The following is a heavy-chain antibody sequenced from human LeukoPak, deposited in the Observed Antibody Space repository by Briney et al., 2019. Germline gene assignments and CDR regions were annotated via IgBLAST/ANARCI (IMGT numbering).Heavy chain of an antibody. CDR1: GYSISSGYY. CDR3: ARMSGNAFDI. Sequence: PSETLSLTCAVSGYSISSGYYWGWIRQPPGKGLEWIGSVYRSGTTYYNPSLKSRVTISMDTSTNQFSLKLSSVTVADTAVYYCARMSGNAFDIWGQGTMVTVSS. CDR2: VYRSGTT. V-gene: IGHV4-38-2*01. D-gene: IGHD6-25*01. J-gene: IGHJ3*02.